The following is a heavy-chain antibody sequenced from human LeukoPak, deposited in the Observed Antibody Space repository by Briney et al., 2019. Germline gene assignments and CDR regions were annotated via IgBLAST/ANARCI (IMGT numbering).Heavy chain of an antibody. CDR1: GFTFSSYW. V-gene: IGHV3-7*01. CDR2: IKQDGSEK. J-gene: IGHJ4*02. D-gene: IGHD3-3*01. CDR3: AKDAAYSDDFWSGSDY. Sequence: PGGSLRLSCAASGFTFSSYWMSWVRQAPGKGLEWVANIKQDGSEKYYVDSVKGRFTISRDNSKNTLYLQMDSLRAEDTAVYYCAKDAAYSDDFWSGSDYWGQGTLVTVSS.